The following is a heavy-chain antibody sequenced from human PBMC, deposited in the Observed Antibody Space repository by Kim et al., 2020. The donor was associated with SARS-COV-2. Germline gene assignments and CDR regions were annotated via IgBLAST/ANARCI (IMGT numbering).Heavy chain of an antibody. V-gene: IGHV4-34*01. CDR1: GGSFSGYD. CDR2: INHSGST. D-gene: IGHD6-13*01. Sequence: SETLSLTCAVYGGSFSGYDWSWIRQPPGKGLEWIGDINHSGSTNYNPSLKSRVTISVDTSQNQFSLKLSSVTAADTAVYYCARAFVGRIAAYYMDVWGKGTTGTGSS. CDR3: ARAFVGRIAAYYMDV. J-gene: IGHJ6*03.